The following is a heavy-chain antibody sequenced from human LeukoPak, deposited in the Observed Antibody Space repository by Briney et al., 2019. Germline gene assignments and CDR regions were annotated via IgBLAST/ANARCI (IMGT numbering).Heavy chain of an antibody. V-gene: IGHV4-34*01. Sequence: SETLSLPCAVYGGSFSGYYWSWLRQPPGKGLEWIGEINHSGSTNYNPSLKRRVIISVDTSKNQFSLKLSSVTAADTAVYYCARVYGSGSYSKERYYYYYMDVWGKGTTVTVSS. CDR2: INHSGST. J-gene: IGHJ6*03. D-gene: IGHD3-10*01. CDR1: GGSFSGYY. CDR3: ARVYGSGSYSKERYYYYYMDV.